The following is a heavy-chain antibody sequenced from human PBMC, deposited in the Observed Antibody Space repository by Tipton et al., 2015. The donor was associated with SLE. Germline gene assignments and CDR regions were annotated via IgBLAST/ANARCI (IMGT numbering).Heavy chain of an antibody. CDR2: ISYDGSNK. J-gene: IGHJ6*02. Sequence: SLRLSCAASGFTFSSYAMHWVRQAPGKGLEWVAVISYDGSNKYYADSVKGRFTISRDNSKNTLYLQMNSLRAEDTAVYYCARDRGSYSYYYYYGMDVWGQGTTVTVSS. CDR3: ARDRGSYSYYYYYGMDV. D-gene: IGHD1-26*01. CDR1: GFTFSSYA. V-gene: IGHV3-30-3*01.